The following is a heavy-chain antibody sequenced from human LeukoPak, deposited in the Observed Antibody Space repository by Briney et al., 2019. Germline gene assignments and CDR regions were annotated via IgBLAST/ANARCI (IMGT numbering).Heavy chain of an antibody. Sequence: PSETLSLTCTVSGGSIRSHYWSWIRQPPGKGLEWIGYIYYSGSTNYNPSLKSRVTISVDTSKNQFSLKLSSVTAADTAVYYCARGTQYYYDSSGYQGFDYWGQGTLVTVSS. CDR1: GGSIRSHY. CDR3: ARGTQYYYDSSGYQGFDY. V-gene: IGHV4-59*11. CDR2: IYYSGST. J-gene: IGHJ4*02. D-gene: IGHD3-22*01.